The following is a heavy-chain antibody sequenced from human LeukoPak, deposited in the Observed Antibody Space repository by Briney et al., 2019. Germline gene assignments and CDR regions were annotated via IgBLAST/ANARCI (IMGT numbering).Heavy chain of an antibody. CDR3: ARRSGTYHAFDI. D-gene: IGHD1-26*01. CDR2: FYYTGST. J-gene: IGHJ3*02. Sequence: SETLSLTCTVSGGSISSSSYYWGWIRQPPGKGLEWIGSFYYTGSTFYSPSLKSRVTISVDTSKNQFSLKLSSVTAADTAVYYCARRSGTYHAFDIWGQGTMVTVSS. V-gene: IGHV4-39*01. CDR1: GGSISSSSYY.